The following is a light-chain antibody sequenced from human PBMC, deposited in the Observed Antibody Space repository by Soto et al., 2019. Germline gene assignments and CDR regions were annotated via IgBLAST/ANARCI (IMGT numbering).Light chain of an antibody. CDR2: STN. J-gene: IGLJ3*02. CDR1: SGSVSTSYY. V-gene: IGLV8-61*01. Sequence: QTVVTQEPSFSVSPGRTVTLTCGLSSGSVSTSYYPSWYQQTPGQAPRTLIYSTNTRSSGVPDRFSGSILGNKAALTITGAQADDESYYYCVLYMGSGICVFGGGTKLTVL. CDR3: VLYMGSGICV.